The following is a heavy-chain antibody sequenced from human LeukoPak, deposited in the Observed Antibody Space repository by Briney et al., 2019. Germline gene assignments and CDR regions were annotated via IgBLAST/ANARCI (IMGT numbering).Heavy chain of an antibody. Sequence: SVKVSCKASGGTFSSYAIGWVRQAPGQGLEWMGRIIPILGIANYAQKFQGRVTITADKSTSTAYMELSSLRSEDTAVYYCARETYCSGGSCYYYYYGMDVWGQGTTVTVSS. V-gene: IGHV1-69*04. D-gene: IGHD2-15*01. CDR2: IIPILGIA. CDR1: GGTFSSYA. CDR3: ARETYCSGGSCYYYYYGMDV. J-gene: IGHJ6*02.